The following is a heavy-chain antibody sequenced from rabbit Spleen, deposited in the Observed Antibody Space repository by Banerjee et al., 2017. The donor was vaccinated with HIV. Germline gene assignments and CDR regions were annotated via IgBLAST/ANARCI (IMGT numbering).Heavy chain of an antibody. J-gene: IGHJ6*01. CDR1: GFAFNSVYD. CDR2: IYSTIYYT. CDR3: ARDTSSSFSSYGMDL. Sequence: QEQLVESGGGLVQPEGSLTLTCTASGFAFNSVYDMCWVRQAPGKGLEWIGYIYSTIYYTYYATWAKGRFTCSKTSSTTVTLQMTRLTAADTATYFCARDTSSSFSSYGMDLWGPGTLVTVS. D-gene: IGHD1-1*01. V-gene: IGHV1S45*01.